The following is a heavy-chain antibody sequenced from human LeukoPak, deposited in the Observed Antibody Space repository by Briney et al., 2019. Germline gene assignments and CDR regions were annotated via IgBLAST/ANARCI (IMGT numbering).Heavy chain of an antibody. CDR2: ISSSSSYI. CDR3: ARYGDSSGWEADY. CDR1: GFTFSSYS. Sequence: GGSLRLSCAASGFTFSSYSMNWVRQAPGKGLEWVSSISSSSSYIYYADSVKGRFTISRDNAKNSLYLQMNSLRAEDTAVYYCARYGDSSGWEADYWGQGTLATVFS. J-gene: IGHJ4*02. D-gene: IGHD6-19*01. V-gene: IGHV3-21*01.